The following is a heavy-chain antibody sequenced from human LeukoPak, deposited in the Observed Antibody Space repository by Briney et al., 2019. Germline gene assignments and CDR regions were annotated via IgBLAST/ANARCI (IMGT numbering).Heavy chain of an antibody. CDR1: GGSISSSSYY. V-gene: IGHV4-39*07. CDR3: ARVLLSDSSGYLFDY. Sequence: TSETLSLTCTVSGGSISSSSYYWGWIRQPPGKGLEWIGSIYYSGSTYYNPSLKSRVTISVDTSKNQFSLKLSSVTAADTAVYYCARVLLSDSSGYLFDYWGQGTLVTVSS. D-gene: IGHD3-22*01. CDR2: IYYSGST. J-gene: IGHJ4*02.